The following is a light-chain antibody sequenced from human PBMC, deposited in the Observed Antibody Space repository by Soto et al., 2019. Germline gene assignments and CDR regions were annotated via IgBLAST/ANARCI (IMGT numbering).Light chain of an antibody. V-gene: IGKV3D-15*01. J-gene: IGKJ5*01. CDR2: GAS. CDR1: QSVSTN. CDR3: QQYHNWPIT. Sequence: ENVMTQSPGTLSLSPGERATLSCRASQSVSTNYVAWYQQKPGQAPRLLIYGASSRASGIPDRFSGSGSGTEFTLTISSLQSEDFAVYYCQQYHNWPITFGQGTRLEI.